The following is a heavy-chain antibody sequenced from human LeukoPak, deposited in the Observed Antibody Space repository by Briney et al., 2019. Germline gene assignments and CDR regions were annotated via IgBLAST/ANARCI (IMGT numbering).Heavy chain of an antibody. CDR2: IVVGSGNT. J-gene: IGHJ3*02. D-gene: IGHD2-2*01. CDR1: GFIFTSSA. V-gene: IGHV1-58*01. CDR3: AAAPNIVVVPAAGYDAFDI. Sequence: ASVKVSCKASGFIFTSSAVQWVRQARGQRLEWIGWIVVGSGNTNYAQKFQERVTITRDMSTSTAYMELSSLRSEDTAVYYCAAAPNIVVVPAAGYDAFDIWGQGTMVTVSS.